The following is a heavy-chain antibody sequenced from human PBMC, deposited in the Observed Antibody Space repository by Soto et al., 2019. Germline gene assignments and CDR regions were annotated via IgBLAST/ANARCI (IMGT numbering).Heavy chain of an antibody. D-gene: IGHD2-15*01. V-gene: IGHV4-39*01. J-gene: IGHJ5*02. CDR1: GGSISSSSYY. Sequence: QLQLQESGTGLVKPSETLSLTCTVSGGSISSSSYYWGWIRQPPGKGLEWIGSIYYSGSTYSNPCLKSRVTISVDKSKNRFSLRLISVTAADTAVYYCARHSDCSGGSCYSEYFAVGNWFDPWGQGTLVTVSS. CDR3: ARHSDCSGGSCYSEYFAVGNWFDP. CDR2: IYYSGST.